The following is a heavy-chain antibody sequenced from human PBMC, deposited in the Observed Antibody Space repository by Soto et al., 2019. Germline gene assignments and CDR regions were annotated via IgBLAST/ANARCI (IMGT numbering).Heavy chain of an antibody. CDR1: GFTFSTYW. Sequence: ESGGGLVQPGGSLKLSCAASGFTFSTYWMSWVRQAPGKGLEWVANIKQDGREKYYVDSVKGRFTISGDNAKNSLSLQMNSLRVEDTAAYYCVSDGGTEDWGRGTLVTVSS. CDR3: VSDGGTED. J-gene: IGHJ4*01. CDR2: IKQDGREK. V-gene: IGHV3-7*01. D-gene: IGHD2-8*02.